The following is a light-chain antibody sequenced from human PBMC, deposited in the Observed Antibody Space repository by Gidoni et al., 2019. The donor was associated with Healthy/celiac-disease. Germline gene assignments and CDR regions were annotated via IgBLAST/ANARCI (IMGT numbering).Light chain of an antibody. V-gene: IGLV3-19*01. J-gene: IGLJ2*01. Sequence: SSELTQDSAVSVALGQTARITCQGDSLRSYYASWYKQKPGQAPALVMYGNNHRHSRLPARFPCSSSGYTTTFTITGAEAEDKADYYYYSQESSGSHVVFGGGTKLTVL. CDR1: SLRSYY. CDR3: YSQESSGSHVV. CDR2: GNN.